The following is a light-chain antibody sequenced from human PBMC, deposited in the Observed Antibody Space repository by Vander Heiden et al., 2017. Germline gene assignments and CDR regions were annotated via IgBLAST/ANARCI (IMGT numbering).Light chain of an antibody. CDR1: SSNIGGNS. CDR3: AAWDDSLNGVV. J-gene: IGLJ2*01. CDR2: SSS. V-gene: IGLV1-44*01. Sequence: SVLTQSPSASGTPGQRVAISCSGSSSNIGGNSVNWYQQLPGSAPTLLIYSSSQRPSGVPDRFSGSKSGTPASLAISGLQSDDEADYYCAAWDDSLNGVVFGGGTKLTVL.